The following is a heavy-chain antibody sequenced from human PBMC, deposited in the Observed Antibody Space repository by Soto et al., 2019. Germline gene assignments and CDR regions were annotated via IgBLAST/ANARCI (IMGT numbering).Heavy chain of an antibody. D-gene: IGHD3-22*01. Sequence: QVQLVESGGGVVQPGRSLRLSCAASGFTFSSYGMHWVRQAPGKGLEWVAVISYDGSNKYYADSVKGRFTISRDNSKNTLYLQMNSLRAEDTAVYYCAKDEYYYDSSGDASDIWGQGTMVTVSS. J-gene: IGHJ3*02. CDR3: AKDEYYYDSSGDASDI. V-gene: IGHV3-30*18. CDR2: ISYDGSNK. CDR1: GFTFSSYG.